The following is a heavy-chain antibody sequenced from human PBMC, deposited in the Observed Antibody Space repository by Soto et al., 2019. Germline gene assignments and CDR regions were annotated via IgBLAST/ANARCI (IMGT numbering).Heavy chain of an antibody. Sequence: GGSLRLSCAASGFTFSSYAMSWVRQAPGKGLEWVSDISGSGGSTYYADSVKGRFTISRDNSKNTLYLQMNSLRAEDTAVYYCAKVPPWIQPISPAYFDYWGQGTLVTVSS. V-gene: IGHV3-23*01. CDR3: AKVPPWIQPISPAYFDY. CDR2: ISGSGGST. CDR1: GFTFSSYA. D-gene: IGHD5-18*01. J-gene: IGHJ4*02.